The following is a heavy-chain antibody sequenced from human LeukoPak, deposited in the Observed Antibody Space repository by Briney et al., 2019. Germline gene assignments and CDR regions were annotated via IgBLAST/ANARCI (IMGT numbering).Heavy chain of an antibody. V-gene: IGHV3-23*01. J-gene: IGHJ3*02. CDR1: GFTFSNSA. Sequence: GGSLRLSCAASGFTFSNSAMNWVRQAPGKGLEWVSSISGSGDNTYYADSVKGRFTISRDNSKNTLYLQMNSLRAEDTAVYYCAKHSSYYDILTGYLAAFDIWGQGTMVTVSS. CDR3: AKHSSYYDILTGYLAAFDI. CDR2: ISGSGDNT. D-gene: IGHD3-9*01.